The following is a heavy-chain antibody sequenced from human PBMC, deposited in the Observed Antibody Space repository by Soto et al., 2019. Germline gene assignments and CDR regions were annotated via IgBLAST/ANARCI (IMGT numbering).Heavy chain of an antibody. CDR3: AKGSSSWYAGFFDL. V-gene: IGHV3-23*01. CDR2: LSDSGGSI. D-gene: IGHD6-13*01. J-gene: IGHJ4*02. Sequence: EVQLLESGGGLVQPGGSLRLSCTASGFTFSRHAMTWVRQAPGKGLEWVSGLSDSGGSIYYADSVKGRFTISRDNSMNTLYLQMNTLRADDTAVYYWAKGSSSWYAGFFDLWGQGTLVTVSS. CDR1: GFTFSRHA.